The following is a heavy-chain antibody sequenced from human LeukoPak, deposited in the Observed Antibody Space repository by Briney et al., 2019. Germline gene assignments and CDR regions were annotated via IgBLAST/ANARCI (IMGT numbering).Heavy chain of an antibody. Sequence: GGALRLSCAASGFTFSNYGMHWVRQAPGKGLEWVAFISYDGSNKYYADSVKGRFTISRDNSKNTLYLQMNSLRAEDTAVYYCAKGYGSGSDSVDYWGQGTLVTVSS. CDR1: GFTFSNYG. CDR2: ISYDGSNK. J-gene: IGHJ4*02. CDR3: AKGYGSGSDSVDY. V-gene: IGHV3-30*18. D-gene: IGHD3-10*01.